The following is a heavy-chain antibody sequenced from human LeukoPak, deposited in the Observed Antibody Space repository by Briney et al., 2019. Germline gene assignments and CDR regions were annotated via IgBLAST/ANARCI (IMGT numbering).Heavy chain of an antibody. D-gene: IGHD6-13*01. CDR3: ARAIPVAARAYFDY. Sequence: SETLSLTCTVSNYSISSGYYWGWIRQPPGKGLEWIGSIYHSGATYYTPSLKSRVTISVDTSKNQFSLKLSSVTAADTAVYYCARAIPVAARAYFDYWGQGTLVTVSS. CDR1: NYSISSGYY. J-gene: IGHJ4*02. CDR2: IYHSGAT. V-gene: IGHV4-38-2*02.